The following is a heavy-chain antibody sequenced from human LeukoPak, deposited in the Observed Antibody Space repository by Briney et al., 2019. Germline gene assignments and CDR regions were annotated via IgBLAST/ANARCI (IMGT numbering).Heavy chain of an antibody. D-gene: IGHD5-24*01. V-gene: IGHV3-23*01. CDR1: GFTFNTYA. CDR2: ISDSGGSA. Sequence: GGSLRLSCAASGFTFNTYAMSWVRQAPGKGLEWVSAISDSGGSAYYADSVKGRFTISRDNSKNTLYLQMNSLRAEDTAVYYCARANRINHDAFDIWGQGTMVTVSS. J-gene: IGHJ3*02. CDR3: ARANRINHDAFDI.